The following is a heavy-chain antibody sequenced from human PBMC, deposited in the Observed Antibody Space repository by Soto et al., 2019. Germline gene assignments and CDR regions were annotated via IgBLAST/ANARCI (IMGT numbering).Heavy chain of an antibody. D-gene: IGHD6-13*01. CDR3: ARDRLAAAGAGLNY. J-gene: IGHJ4*02. Sequence: SETLSLTCTISRGSLSTNYGSWIRQPPGKGLEWIGYVSYSGSTNYNPSLKNRVTISLDTSRNQFSLKVTSVSAADTALYYCARDRLAAAGAGLNYWGQGTLVTVSS. V-gene: IGHV4-59*01. CDR2: VSYSGST. CDR1: RGSLSTNY.